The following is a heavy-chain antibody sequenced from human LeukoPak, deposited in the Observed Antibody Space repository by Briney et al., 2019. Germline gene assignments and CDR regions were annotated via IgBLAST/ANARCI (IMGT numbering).Heavy chain of an antibody. CDR2: INPNSGGT. D-gene: IGHD4-17*01. CDR3: ARDGCDYGFDY. J-gene: IGHJ4*02. V-gene: IGHV1-2*02. Sequence: ASVKVSCKASGYTFTGYYMHWVRQAPGQGLEWMGWINPNSGGTDYAQRFQGRVTMTRDTSITTAYMELSRLRSDDTAVYYCARDGCDYGFDYWGQGTLVTVSS. CDR1: GYTFTGYY.